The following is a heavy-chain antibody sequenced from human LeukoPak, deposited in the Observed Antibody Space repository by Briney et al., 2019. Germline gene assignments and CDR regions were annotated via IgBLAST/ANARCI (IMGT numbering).Heavy chain of an antibody. D-gene: IGHD5-24*01. Sequence: GGSLRLSCAASEFTFSNYAMNWVRQAPGKGLEWVSGISGGGGSTYYADSVKGRFTVSRDNPKNTLYLQMNSLRAEDTAVYYCAKVRVPGEMATVFLDYWGQGTLVTVSS. CDR1: EFTFSNYA. CDR3: AKVRVPGEMATVFLDY. CDR2: ISGGGGST. V-gene: IGHV3-23*01. J-gene: IGHJ4*02.